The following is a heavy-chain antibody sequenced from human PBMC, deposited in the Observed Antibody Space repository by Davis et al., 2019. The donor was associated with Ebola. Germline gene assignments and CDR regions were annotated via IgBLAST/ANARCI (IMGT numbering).Heavy chain of an antibody. CDR2: IYPGDSDT. J-gene: IGHJ6*02. Sequence: KVSCKASGYSFTSYWIGWVRQMPGKGLEWMGIIYPGDSDTRYSPSFQGQVTISVDRSISTAYLQVNSLKTEDTAVYYCSRDLKEPRPSYYSGMDVWGLGTTVTVSS. CDR1: GYSFTSYW. D-gene: IGHD5-24*01. CDR3: SRDLKEPRPSYYSGMDV. V-gene: IGHV5-51*01.